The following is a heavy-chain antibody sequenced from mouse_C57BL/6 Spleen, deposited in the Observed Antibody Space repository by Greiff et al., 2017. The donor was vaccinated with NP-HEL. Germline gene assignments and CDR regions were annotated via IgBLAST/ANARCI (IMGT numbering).Heavy chain of an antibody. D-gene: IGHD3-1*01. Sequence: EVKLVESGGGLVQPKGSLKLSCAASGFSFNTYAMNWVRQAPGKGVEWVARIRSKSNNYATYYADSVKDRFTISRDDSESMLYLQMNNLKNEDKAMYYCVNQLPPSWGQGTLVTVSA. V-gene: IGHV10-1*01. J-gene: IGHJ3*01. CDR1: GFSFNTYA. CDR2: IRSKSNNYAT. CDR3: VNQLPPS.